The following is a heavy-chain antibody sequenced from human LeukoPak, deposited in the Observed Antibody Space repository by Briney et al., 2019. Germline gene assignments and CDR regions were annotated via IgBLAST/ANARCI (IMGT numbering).Heavy chain of an antibody. CDR2: MNPNSGNT. J-gene: IGHJ4*02. D-gene: IGHD2-21*02. V-gene: IGHV1-8*01. CDR1: GNTFTSYD. Sequence: ASVKVSCKASGNTFTSYDINWVRQATGQGLEWMGWMNPNSGNTGYAQKFQGRVTMTRNTSISTAYMELSSLRSEDTALYYCAKVMGYCGVDCYPDYWGQGSLVTVSS. CDR3: AKVMGYCGVDCYPDY.